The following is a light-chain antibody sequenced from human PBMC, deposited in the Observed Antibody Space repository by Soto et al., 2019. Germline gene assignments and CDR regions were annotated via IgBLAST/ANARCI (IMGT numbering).Light chain of an antibody. CDR1: QSISNN. CDR2: AAS. CDR3: QQSYSTPPT. J-gene: IGKJ1*01. Sequence: DIQMTQSPSSLSASAGDRVTITCRASQSISNNLNWYRQKSGKAPKLLIYAASSLQSGVPSRFSGSGSGTDFTLTIDSLQPEDFATYYCQQSYSTPPTFGQGTKVDIK. V-gene: IGKV1-39*01.